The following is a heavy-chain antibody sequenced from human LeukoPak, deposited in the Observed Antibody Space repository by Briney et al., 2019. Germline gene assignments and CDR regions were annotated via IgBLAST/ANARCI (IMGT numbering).Heavy chain of an antibody. J-gene: IGHJ5*02. CDR2: ISWNGGST. V-gene: IGHV3-20*04. D-gene: IGHD3-22*01. CDR1: GFTFSSYW. CDR3: ARTYYDSSGYYNH. Sequence: PGGSLRLSCAASGFTFSSYWMSWVRQAPGKGLEWVSGISWNGGSTGYADSVKGRFTISRDNAKNSLYLQMNSLRAEDTALYYCARTYYDSSGYYNHWGQGTLVTVSS.